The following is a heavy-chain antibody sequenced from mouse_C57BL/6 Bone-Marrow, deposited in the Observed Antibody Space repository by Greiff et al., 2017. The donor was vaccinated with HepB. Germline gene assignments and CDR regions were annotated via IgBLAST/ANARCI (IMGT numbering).Heavy chain of an antibody. Sequence: EVKLVESGGGLVQPGGSLKLSCAASGFTFSDYGMAWVRQAPRQGPEWVAFISNLAYSIYYADTVTGRFPISRENAKNTLYLEMSSVRSEDTAMYYCARSSSRYYFDYWGQGTTLTVSS. D-gene: IGHD1-1*01. CDR3: ARSSSRYYFDY. J-gene: IGHJ2*01. CDR1: GFTFSDYG. V-gene: IGHV5-15*01. CDR2: ISNLAYSI.